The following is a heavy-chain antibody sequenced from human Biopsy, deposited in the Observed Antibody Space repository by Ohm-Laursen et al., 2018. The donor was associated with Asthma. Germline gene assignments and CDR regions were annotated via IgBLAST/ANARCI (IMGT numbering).Heavy chain of an antibody. CDR2: IFYSGAT. CDR3: ARGTIVAGTDY. CDR1: GGSVSSDKYY. J-gene: IGHJ4*02. V-gene: IGHV4-61*01. D-gene: IGHD5-12*01. Sequence: SETLSLTCFVSGGSVSSDKYYWSWIRQPPGKGLEWIAYIFYSGATNYNPALKSRVAQSIDTSKSQFSLRLNSLSAADTAVYYCARGTIVAGTDYWGRGTLVTVSS.